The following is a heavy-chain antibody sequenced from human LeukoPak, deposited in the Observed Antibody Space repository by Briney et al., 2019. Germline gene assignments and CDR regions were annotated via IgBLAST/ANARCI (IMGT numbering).Heavy chain of an antibody. D-gene: IGHD6-19*01. V-gene: IGHV3-23*01. CDR1: GFTFSSYA. CDR2: ISGSGGST. J-gene: IGHJ4*02. Sequence: PGGSLRLSCAASGFTFSSYAMSWVRQAPGKGLEWVSAISGSGGSTYYADSVKGWFTISRDNSKNTLYLQMNSLRAEDTAVYYCAKRPHPFSGWETPEDYWGQGTLVTVSS. CDR3: AKRPHPFSGWETPEDY.